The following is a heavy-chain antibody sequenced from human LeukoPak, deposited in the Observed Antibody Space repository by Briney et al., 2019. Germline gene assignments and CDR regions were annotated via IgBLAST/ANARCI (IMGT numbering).Heavy chain of an antibody. D-gene: IGHD4-23*01. CDR3: ARGLNYGGNSA. V-gene: IGHV4-39*07. CDR2: IYYSGST. Sequence: PSETLSLTCTVSGGSISSSSYYWGWIRQPPGKGLEWIGSIYYSGSTYYNPSLKSRVTISVDTSKNQFSLKLSSVTAADTAVYYCARGLNYGGNSAWGQGTLVTVSS. J-gene: IGHJ5*02. CDR1: GGSISSSSYY.